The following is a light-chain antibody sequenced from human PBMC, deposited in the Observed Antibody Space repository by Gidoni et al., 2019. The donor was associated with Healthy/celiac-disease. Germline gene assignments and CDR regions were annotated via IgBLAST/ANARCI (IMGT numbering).Light chain of an antibody. CDR1: QSVSSSY. CDR3: QQDGSSPWT. Sequence: EIVLTQSPGTLSWSPGESATLSCRASQSVSSSYLAWYQQKPGPAPRLLIYGASRRATGIPDRFSGSGSGTDFTLTISRLEPEDFAVYYCQQDGSSPWTFGQGTKVEIK. J-gene: IGKJ1*01. CDR2: GAS. V-gene: IGKV3-20*01.